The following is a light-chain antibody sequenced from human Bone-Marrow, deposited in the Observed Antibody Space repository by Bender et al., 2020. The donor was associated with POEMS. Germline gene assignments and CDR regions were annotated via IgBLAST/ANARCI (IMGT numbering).Light chain of an antibody. CDR1: DSDIGFYNH. CDR2: DIR. J-gene: IGLJ2*01. V-gene: IGLV2-14*03. Sequence: QSALTQPASVSGSPGQSITISCTGTDSDIGFYNHVSWYQQLPGTAPQLIIFDIRHRPSGVSDRFSGSKSGNTASLTISGLRPEDEADYYCSSYTDINTVIFGGGTTVTVL. CDR3: SSYTDINTVI.